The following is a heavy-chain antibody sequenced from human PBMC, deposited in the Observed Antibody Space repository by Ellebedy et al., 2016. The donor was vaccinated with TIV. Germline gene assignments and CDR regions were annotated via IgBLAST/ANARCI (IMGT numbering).Heavy chain of an antibody. CDR1: GGSFSGYY. CDR2: INHSGST. J-gene: IGHJ4*02. D-gene: IGHD4-17*01. V-gene: IGHV4-34*01. CDR3: ARLNGDYPLDY. Sequence: SETLSLXCAVYGGSFSGYYWSWIRQPPGKGLEWIGEINHSGSTNYNPSLKSRVTISVDTSKNQFSLKLSSVTAADTAVYYCARLNGDYPLDYWGQGTLVTVSS.